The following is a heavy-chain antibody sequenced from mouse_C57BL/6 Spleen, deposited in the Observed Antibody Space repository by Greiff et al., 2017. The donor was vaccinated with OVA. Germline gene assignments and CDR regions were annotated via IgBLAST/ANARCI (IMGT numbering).Heavy chain of an antibody. D-gene: IGHD4-1*02. J-gene: IGHJ4*01. V-gene: IGHV5-4*01. CDR3: ARDPTGYAMDY. Sequence: EVQRVESGGGLVKPGGSLKLSCAASGFTFSSYAMSWVRQTPEKRLEWVATISDGGSYTYYPDNVKGRFTISRDNAKNNLYLQMSHLKSEDTAMYYCARDPTGYAMDYWGQGTSVTVSS. CDR1: GFTFSSYA. CDR2: ISDGGSYT.